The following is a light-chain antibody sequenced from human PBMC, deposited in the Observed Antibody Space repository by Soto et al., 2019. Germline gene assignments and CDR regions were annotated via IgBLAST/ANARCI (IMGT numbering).Light chain of an antibody. CDR3: QHYNNWPPYT. J-gene: IGKJ2*01. V-gene: IGKV3D-15*01. Sequence: ESVLTQSPGTLSLSPGERVSLSCRASQRISSSYLAWYQQKPGQAPRLLIYGASTRATGVPARFSGSGSETDFTLTISNLQSEDCAVYYCQHYNNWPPYTFGQGTKVDIK. CDR1: QRISSSY. CDR2: GAS.